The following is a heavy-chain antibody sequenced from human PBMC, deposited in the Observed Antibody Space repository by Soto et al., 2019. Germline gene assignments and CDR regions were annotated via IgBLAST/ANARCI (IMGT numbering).Heavy chain of an antibody. CDR2: IRSKANSYAT. D-gene: IGHD6-13*01. Sequence: GSLRLSCAASGFTFSGSAMHWVRQASGKGLEWVGRIRSKANSYATAYAASVKGRFTISRDDSKNTAYLQMNSLKTEDTAVYYCTSPYSSSWYIRMDVWGQGTTVTVSS. J-gene: IGHJ6*02. CDR3: TSPYSSSWYIRMDV. V-gene: IGHV3-73*01. CDR1: GFTFSGSA.